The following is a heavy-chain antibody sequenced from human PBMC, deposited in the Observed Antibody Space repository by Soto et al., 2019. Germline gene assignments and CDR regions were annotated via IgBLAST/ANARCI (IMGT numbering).Heavy chain of an antibody. Sequence: SETLSLTCAVYGGSFSGYYWSWIRQPPGKGLEWIGEINHSGSTNYNPSLKSRVTISVDTSKNQFSLKLSSVTAADTAVYYCARGRITGTTGVVVYYFEYWGQGTLVTVSS. CDR3: ARGRITGTTGVVVYYFEY. J-gene: IGHJ4*02. V-gene: IGHV4-34*01. CDR1: GGSFSGYY. D-gene: IGHD1-7*01. CDR2: INHSGST.